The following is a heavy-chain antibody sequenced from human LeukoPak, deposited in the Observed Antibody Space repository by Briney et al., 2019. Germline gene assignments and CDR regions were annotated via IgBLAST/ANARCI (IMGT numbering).Heavy chain of an antibody. Sequence: ASVKVSCKASGYTFTGYYMHWVRQAPGQGLEWMGWINPTSGGTNYAQKFQGRVTMTRDTSISTAYMELSRLRSDDTAVYYCARYNGDYAFDYWGQGTLVTVSS. D-gene: IGHD4-17*01. CDR1: GYTFTGYY. CDR3: ARYNGDYAFDY. J-gene: IGHJ4*02. V-gene: IGHV1-2*02. CDR2: INPTSGGT.